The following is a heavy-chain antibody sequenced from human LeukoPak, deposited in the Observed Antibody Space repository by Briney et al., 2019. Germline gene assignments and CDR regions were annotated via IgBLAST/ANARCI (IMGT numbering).Heavy chain of an antibody. Sequence: GGSLRLSCAASGFTFSSYAMSWVRQAPGKGLEWVAAIRGSGGSTYYADSVKGRLTISRDNSKNTLYLQMNSLRAEDTAAYYCAEDMWGSPPKNIVVVAAAFDYWGQGTLVTVSS. CDR3: AEDMWGSPPKNIVVVAAAFDY. CDR2: IRGSGGST. CDR1: GFTFSSYA. V-gene: IGHV3-23*01. D-gene: IGHD2-2*01. J-gene: IGHJ4*02.